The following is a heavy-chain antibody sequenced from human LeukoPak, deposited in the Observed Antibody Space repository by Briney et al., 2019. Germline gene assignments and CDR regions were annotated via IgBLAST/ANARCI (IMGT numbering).Heavy chain of an antibody. CDR2: ISGSGGST. V-gene: IGHV3-23*01. D-gene: IGHD3-22*01. J-gene: IGHJ4*02. CDR1: GFTFSSYA. CDR3: AKVAYYYDSSGYYHVGERFDY. Sequence: PGGSLRLSCAASGFTFSSYAMSWVRQAPGKGLEWVSAISGSGGSTYYADSVKGRFTISRDNSKNTLYLQMNSLRAEDTAVYYCAKVAYYYDSSGYYHVGERFDYWGQGTLVTVSS.